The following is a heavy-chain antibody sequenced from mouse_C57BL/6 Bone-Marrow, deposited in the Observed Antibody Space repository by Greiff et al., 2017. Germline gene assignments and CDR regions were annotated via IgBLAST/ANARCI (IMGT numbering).Heavy chain of an antibody. D-gene: IGHD2-5*01. CDR3: ARERDYSNTWFAY. CDR2: IHPNSGST. J-gene: IGHJ3*01. Sequence: QVQLQQPGAELVKPGASVKLSCKASGYTFTSYWMHWVKQRPGQGLEWIGMIHPNSGSTNYNEKFKSKATLTVDKSSSTAYMQLSSLTYEDSAVYYCARERDYSNTWFAYWGQGTLVTVSA. V-gene: IGHV1-64*01. CDR1: GYTFTSYW.